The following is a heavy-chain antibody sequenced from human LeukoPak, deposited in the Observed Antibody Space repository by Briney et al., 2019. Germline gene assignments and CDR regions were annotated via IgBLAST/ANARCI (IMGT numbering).Heavy chain of an antibody. Sequence: PSETLSLTCTVSGRSISSGGYYWSWIRQHPGKGLEWIGYFYYSGSTYYNPSLTSRVTISVDTSKNQFSLKLSSVTAADTAVYYCARGGGGAYYYYGMDVWGQGTTVTVSS. CDR2: FYYSGST. V-gene: IGHV4-31*03. J-gene: IGHJ6*02. CDR1: GRSISSGGYY. CDR3: ARGGGGAYYYYGMDV. D-gene: IGHD2-21*01.